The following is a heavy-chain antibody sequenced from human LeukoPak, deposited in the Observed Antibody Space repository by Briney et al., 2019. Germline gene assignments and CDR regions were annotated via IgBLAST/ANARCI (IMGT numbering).Heavy chain of an antibody. CDR3: ARIRDGYNDAYDL. V-gene: IGHV1-46*02. CDR1: GYTFNNYY. CDR2: INPGGDNT. J-gene: IGHJ3*01. D-gene: IGHD5-24*01. Sequence: ASVKVFCKASGYTFNNYYIHWVRQAPGQGLEWMGLINPGGDNTDYAQNFQGRVTMTRDTSTSTVYMGLSSLRSEDTAVYYCARIRDGYNDAYDLWGQGTRVTVS.